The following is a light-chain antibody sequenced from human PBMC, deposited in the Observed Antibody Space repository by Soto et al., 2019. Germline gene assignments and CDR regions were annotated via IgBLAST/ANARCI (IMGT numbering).Light chain of an antibody. J-gene: IGKJ2*01. CDR1: QSISSY. CDR2: AAS. CDR3: QQSYSTPPYT. Sequence: DIQMTQSPSSLSASVGDRVTITCRASQSISSYLNWYQQKPGKAPKLLIYAASTLQSGFPSRFSGGGSGTDFTLPISSLQPEDFATYYCQQSYSTPPYTFGQGTKLEIK. V-gene: IGKV1-39*01.